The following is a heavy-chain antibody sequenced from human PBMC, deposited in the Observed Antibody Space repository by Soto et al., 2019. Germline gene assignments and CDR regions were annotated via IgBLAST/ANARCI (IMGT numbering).Heavy chain of an antibody. CDR2: ISPSGGST. CDR3: AGERFTDNWFDP. D-gene: IGHD4-17*01. V-gene: IGHV1-46*01. Sequence: QVHLLQSGAEVKKPGASVKVSCKPSGSTFTSYDFHWVRQAPGQGLEWMGIISPSGGSTSYAQKFQGRVTMSTDTSTSTVYMELSSLTSDYTAVYYCAGERFTDNWFDPWGQGTLVTVSS. J-gene: IGHJ5*02. CDR1: GSTFTSYD.